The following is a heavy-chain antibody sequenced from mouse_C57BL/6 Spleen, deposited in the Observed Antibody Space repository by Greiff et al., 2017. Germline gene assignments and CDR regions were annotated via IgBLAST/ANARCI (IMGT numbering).Heavy chain of an antibody. D-gene: IGHD2-4*01. CDR2: LYPGSGNT. J-gene: IGHJ4*01. CDR3: ARPYDYDKDYAMDY. CDR1: GYSFTSYY. Sequence: VQLQQSGPELVKPGASVKISCKASGYSFTSYYIHWVKQRPGQGLEWIGWLYPGSGNTKYNEKFKGKATLTADTSSSTAYMQLSSLTSEDSAVYYCARPYDYDKDYAMDYWGQGTSVTVSS. V-gene: IGHV1-66*01.